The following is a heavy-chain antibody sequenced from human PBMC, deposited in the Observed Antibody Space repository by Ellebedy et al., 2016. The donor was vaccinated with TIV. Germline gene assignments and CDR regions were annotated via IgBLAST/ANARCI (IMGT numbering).Heavy chain of an antibody. J-gene: IGHJ4*02. CDR1: GFTFSSYD. CDR2: ISKTGDTT. Sequence: GESLKISCAASGFTFSSYDMSWVRQAPGKGLEWVSGISKTGDTTYYADSVKGRFTISRDNSKNTLYLQMNSLRAEDTAVYYCAKEYSSSSDHWGQGTLVTVFS. V-gene: IGHV3-23*01. CDR3: AKEYSSSSDH. D-gene: IGHD6-19*01.